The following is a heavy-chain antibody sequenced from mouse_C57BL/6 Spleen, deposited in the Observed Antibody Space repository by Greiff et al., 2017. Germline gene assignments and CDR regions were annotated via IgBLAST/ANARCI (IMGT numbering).Heavy chain of an antibody. Sequence: QVQLQQSGPELVKPGASVKISCKASGYSFTSYYIHWVKQRPGQGLEWIGWIDPGSGNTKYNEKFKGKATLTADTSSSTAYMQLSSLTSEDSAVYYCARWGTTVVAPFDYWGQGTTLTVSS. J-gene: IGHJ2*01. CDR1: GYSFTSYY. CDR3: ARWGTTVVAPFDY. V-gene: IGHV1-66*01. D-gene: IGHD1-1*01. CDR2: IDPGSGNT.